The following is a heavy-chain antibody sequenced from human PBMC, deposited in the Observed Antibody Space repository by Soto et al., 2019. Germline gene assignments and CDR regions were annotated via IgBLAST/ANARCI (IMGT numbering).Heavy chain of an antibody. Sequence: QVQLQQWGAGLLKPSETLSLTCAVYGGSFSGYYWSWIRQPPGKGLEWIGEINHSGSTNYNPSLKSRVTISVDTSKNQFSLKLSSVTAADTAVYYCARDSSPPYGLFPLYYYYYMDVWGKGTTVTVSS. CDR3: ARDSSPPYGLFPLYYYYYMDV. D-gene: IGHD3-10*01. CDR2: INHSGST. J-gene: IGHJ6*03. V-gene: IGHV4-34*01. CDR1: GGSFSGYY.